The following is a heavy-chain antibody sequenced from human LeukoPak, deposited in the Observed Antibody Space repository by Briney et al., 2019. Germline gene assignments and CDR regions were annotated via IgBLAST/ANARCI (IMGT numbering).Heavy chain of an antibody. CDR3: ARAYSSSWYGGGPTAVLDY. J-gene: IGHJ4*02. CDR1: GFTFSSYS. V-gene: IGHV3-21*01. CDR2: ISSSSSYI. D-gene: IGHD6-13*01. Sequence: GSLRLSCAASGFTFSSYSMNWVRQAPGKGLEWVSSISSSSSYIYYADSVKGRFTISRDDAKNSLYLQMNSLRAEDTAVYYCARAYSSSWYGGGPTAVLDYWGQGTLVTVSS.